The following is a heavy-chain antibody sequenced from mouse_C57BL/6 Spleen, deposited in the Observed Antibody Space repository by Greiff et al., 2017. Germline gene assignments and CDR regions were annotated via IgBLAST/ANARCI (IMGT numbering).Heavy chain of an antibody. CDR3: APIYYGNYNYAMDY. D-gene: IGHD2-1*01. CDR1: GFTFSDYG. J-gene: IGHJ4*01. CDR2: ISSGSSTI. V-gene: IGHV5-17*01. Sequence: EVQGVESGGGLVKPGGSLKLSCAASGFTFSDYGMHWVRQAPEKGLEWVAYISSGSSTIYYADTVKGRFTISRDNAKNTLFLQMTSLRSEDTAMYYCAPIYYGNYNYAMDYWGQGTSVTVSS.